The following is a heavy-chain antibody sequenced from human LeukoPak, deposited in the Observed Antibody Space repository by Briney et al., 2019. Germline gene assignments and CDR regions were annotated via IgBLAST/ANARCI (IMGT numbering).Heavy chain of an antibody. Sequence: PGGSLRLSCAASGFTFSSYSMNRVRQAPGKGLEWVASIKFDGSEKYFLDSVKGRFTISRDNAENSLYLQMNSLRTEDTAAYYCARVFYQDSGSSYRHLDSWGQGTLVTVSS. J-gene: IGHJ4*02. CDR1: GFTFSSYS. D-gene: IGHD2-15*01. CDR2: IKFDGSEK. V-gene: IGHV3-7*01. CDR3: ARVFYQDSGSSYRHLDS.